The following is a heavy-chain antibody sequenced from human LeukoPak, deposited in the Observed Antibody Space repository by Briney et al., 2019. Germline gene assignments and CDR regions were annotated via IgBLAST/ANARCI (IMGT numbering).Heavy chain of an antibody. CDR1: GYSISSGYY. V-gene: IGHV4-38-2*02. Sequence: PSETLSLTCAVSGYSISSGYYWGWIRQPPGKGLEWIGSIYHSGSSYYNPSLKSRVTMSVDTSKNQFSLKLRSVTAADTAVYYCARDRVGSGWFDYWGQGTLVTVSS. D-gene: IGHD6-19*01. CDR2: IYHSGSS. CDR3: ARDRVGSGWFDY. J-gene: IGHJ4*02.